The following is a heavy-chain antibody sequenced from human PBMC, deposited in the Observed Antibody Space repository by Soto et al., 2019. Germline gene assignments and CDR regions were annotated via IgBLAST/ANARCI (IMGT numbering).Heavy chain of an antibody. CDR3: ARDLSGGNFCDACDI. CDR2: ISPYNGKT. CDR1: GYTFTNYG. V-gene: IGHV1-18*01. Sequence: QAQLVQSGAEVKKPGASVNISCKASGYTFTNYGFIWVRQAPGHGLEWVGWISPYNGKTEYAQNLQGRVTMTSDKPTSTAYMELRSLRSDDTAVYYCARDLSGGNFCDACDIWGQGTMVTVSS. D-gene: IGHD4-4*01. J-gene: IGHJ3*02.